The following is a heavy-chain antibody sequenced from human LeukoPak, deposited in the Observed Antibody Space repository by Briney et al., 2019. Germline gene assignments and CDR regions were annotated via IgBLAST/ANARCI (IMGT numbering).Heavy chain of an antibody. V-gene: IGHV1-69*01. CDR2: IIPVFGTP. CDR3: ARGYYGSGMDSFDY. Sequence: SVKVSCESSRGTSGSDSISWVRQAPGQGLQWIGGIIPVFGTPTYAQMFQGRVTIIADESTSTAYMELTGLTSEDTAVYYCARGYYGSGMDSFDYWGLGTLVTVSS. D-gene: IGHD3-10*01. J-gene: IGHJ4*02. CDR1: RGTSGSDS.